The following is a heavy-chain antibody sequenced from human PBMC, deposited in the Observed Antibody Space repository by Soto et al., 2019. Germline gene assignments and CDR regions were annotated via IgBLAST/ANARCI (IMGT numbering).Heavy chain of an antibody. CDR2: INPNGGGT. J-gene: IGHJ4*02. V-gene: IGHV1-46*01. CDR1: GYKFINHY. CDR3: ARDSSASATSYSFDY. Sequence: QVQLVQSGAEVKKPGASVKVSCKASGYKFINHYIHWVRQAPGVGLEWMGMINPNGGGTDYEQKFQGRGTMTTDTYASTVHMELSSLRSEDTAVYFCARDSSASATSYSFDYWGQGTLVTVSS. D-gene: IGHD3-10*01.